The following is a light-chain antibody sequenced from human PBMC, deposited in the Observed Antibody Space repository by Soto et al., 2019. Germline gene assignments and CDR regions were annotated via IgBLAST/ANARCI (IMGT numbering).Light chain of an antibody. CDR1: HNIYNY. CDR3: QQSYDAPLT. CDR2: GAS. Sequence: DLPMTQSPSSLSTSVGDRVTITCRASHNIYNYLNWYQQKAGEAPKLLIYGASTLQSGVPTRFTGSGSGTDFSLTISGLQPEDFATYYCQQSYDAPLTFGPGTRVDIK. V-gene: IGKV1-39*01. J-gene: IGKJ3*01.